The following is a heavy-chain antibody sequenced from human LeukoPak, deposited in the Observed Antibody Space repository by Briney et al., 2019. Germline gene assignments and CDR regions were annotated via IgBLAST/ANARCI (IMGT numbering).Heavy chain of an antibody. CDR3: ARSLGFDY. CDR2: IYYSGST. V-gene: IGHV4-59*11. Sequence: SETLSLTCTVSGGSISSHYWSWIRQPPGKGLEWIGYIYYSGSTNYNPSLKSRVTISVDTTKNQFARKLSSVTAADTAVYYCARSLGFDYWGQGTLVTVSS. J-gene: IGHJ4*02. D-gene: IGHD3-16*01. CDR1: GGSISSHY.